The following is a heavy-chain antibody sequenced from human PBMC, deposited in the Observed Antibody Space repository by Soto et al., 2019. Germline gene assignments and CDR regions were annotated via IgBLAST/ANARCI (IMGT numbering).Heavy chain of an antibody. CDR3: AREVNWNGGYFDY. CDR2: IYYSGST. V-gene: IGHV4-30-4*01. CDR1: GGSISSGDYY. Sequence: SETLSLTCTVSGGSISSGDYYWSWIRQPPGKGLEWIGYIYYSGSTYYNPSLKSRVTISVDTSKNQFSLKLSSVTAADTAVYYCAREVNWNGGYFDYWGQGTLVTVS. D-gene: IGHD1-20*01. J-gene: IGHJ4*02.